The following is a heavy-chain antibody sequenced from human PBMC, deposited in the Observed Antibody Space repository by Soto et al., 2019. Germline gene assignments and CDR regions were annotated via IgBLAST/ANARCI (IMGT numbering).Heavy chain of an antibody. D-gene: IGHD6-19*01. CDR1: GFTFSTYS. V-gene: IGHV3-48*01. CDR2: ISSSSSAI. Sequence: GGSLRLSCAASGFTFSTYSMNWVRQAPGKGLEWVSYISSSSSAIYYADSVKGRFTISRDNAKNSLYLQMNSLRAEDTAVYYCARDHSSAWYAEDYWGQGTLVTVSS. J-gene: IGHJ4*02. CDR3: ARDHSSAWYAEDY.